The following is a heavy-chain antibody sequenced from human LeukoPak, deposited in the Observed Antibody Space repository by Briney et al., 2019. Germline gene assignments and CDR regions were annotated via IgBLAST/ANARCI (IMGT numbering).Heavy chain of an antibody. CDR3: ARHYDAGKDDAFHI. V-gene: IGHV1-18*01. J-gene: IGHJ3*02. CDR1: GYTFINYG. D-gene: IGHD3-10*01. CDR2: ISAYNGDT. Sequence: ASVKVSCKASGYTFINYGFSWVRQAPGQGLEWMGWISAYNGDTNYAQKVQGRVTMTTETSTSTVYMELRSLRSDDTAVYYCARHYDAGKDDAFHIWGQGTMVTVSS.